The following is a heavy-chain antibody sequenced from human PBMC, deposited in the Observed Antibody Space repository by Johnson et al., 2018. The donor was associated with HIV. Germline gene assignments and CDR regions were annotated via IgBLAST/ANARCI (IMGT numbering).Heavy chain of an antibody. CDR3: ARACRDGYTCDAFDI. J-gene: IGHJ3*02. CDR2: SSYDDSNK. V-gene: IGHV3-30*14. CDR1: GFTFSSYA. D-gene: IGHD5-24*01. Sequence: QVQLVESGGGVVQPGRSLRLSCAASGFTFSSYAMHWVRLAPGKGLQWVGVSSYDDSNKYYADSVKGRFTISRDNAKNSLYLQMNSLRAEDTAVYYCARACRDGYTCDAFDIWGQGTMVTVSS.